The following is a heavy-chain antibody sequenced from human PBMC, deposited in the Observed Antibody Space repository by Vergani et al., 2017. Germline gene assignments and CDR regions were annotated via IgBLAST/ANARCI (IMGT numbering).Heavy chain of an antibody. CDR2: IYYSGST. CDR3: ARQDEKLLWFGEH. Sequence: QLQLQESGPGLVKPSETLSLTCTVSGGSISSSSYYWGWIRQPPGKGLEWIGSIYYSGSTYYNPSLKSRVTISVDTSKNQFSLKLSSVTAADTAVYYCARQDEKLLWFGEHWGQGTLVTVSS. V-gene: IGHV4-39*01. CDR1: GGSISSSSYY. D-gene: IGHD3-10*01. J-gene: IGHJ1*01.